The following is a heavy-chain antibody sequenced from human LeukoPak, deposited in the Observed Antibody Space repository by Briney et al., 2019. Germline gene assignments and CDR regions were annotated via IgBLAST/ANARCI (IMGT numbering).Heavy chain of an antibody. Sequence: GGSLRLSCAASGFTFSTYSMNWVRQAPGKGLEWVSDISRSSTTIYYADSVKGRFTISRDNAKNSLYLQMNSLRAEDTAVYYCARAGYSSSWYLYWGQGTLVTVSS. J-gene: IGHJ4*02. D-gene: IGHD6-13*01. CDR1: GFTFSTYS. CDR2: ISRSSTTI. CDR3: ARAGYSSSWYLY. V-gene: IGHV3-48*01.